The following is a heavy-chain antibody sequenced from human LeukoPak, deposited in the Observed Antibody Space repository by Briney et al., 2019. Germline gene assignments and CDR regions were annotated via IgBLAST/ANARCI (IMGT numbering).Heavy chain of an antibody. V-gene: IGHV3-30*02. D-gene: IGHD3-10*01. CDR1: GFTFSSYG. CDR2: IRYDGSNK. CDR3: AKDPVLLWFGEPSPVFDY. Sequence: GGSLRLSCATSGFTFSSYGMHWVRQAPGKGLEWVAFIRYDGSNKHHADSVKGRFTISRDNSKNTLYLQTNSLRAEDTAVYYCAKDPVLLWFGEPSPVFDYWGQGTLVTVSS. J-gene: IGHJ4*02.